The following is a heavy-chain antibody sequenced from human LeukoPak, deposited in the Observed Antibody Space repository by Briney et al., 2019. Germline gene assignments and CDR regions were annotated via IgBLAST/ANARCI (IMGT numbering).Heavy chain of an antibody. J-gene: IGHJ4*02. CDR3: ARGTMGGFDY. CDR2: IGTAGDT. CDR1: GFTFSTYD. V-gene: IGHV3-13*04. D-gene: IGHD1-26*01. Sequence: GGSLRLSCAASGFTFSTYDMHWVRHGTGKGLEWVSAIGTAGDTYYPGSVKSRFTISRENAKNSLYLQMNTLRAGDTAVYYCARGTMGGFDYWGQGILVTVSS.